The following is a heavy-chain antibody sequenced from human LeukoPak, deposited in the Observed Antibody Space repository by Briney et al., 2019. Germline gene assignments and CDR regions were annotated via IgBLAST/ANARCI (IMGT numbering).Heavy chain of an antibody. CDR2: ISGSGGST. Sequence: GGSLRLSCAASGFTFSSYAMSWVRQAPGKGLEWVSAISGSGGSTYYADSVKGRFTISRDNSKNTLYLQMNSLRAEDTAVYYCAKSAQGYCTNGVCYPDYWGQGTLVTVSS. D-gene: IGHD2-8*01. CDR3: AKSAQGYCTNGVCYPDY. V-gene: IGHV3-23*01. J-gene: IGHJ4*02. CDR1: GFTFSSYA.